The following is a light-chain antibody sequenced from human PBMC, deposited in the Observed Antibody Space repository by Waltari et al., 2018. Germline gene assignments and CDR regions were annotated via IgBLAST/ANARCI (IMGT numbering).Light chain of an antibody. CDR2: GAS. Sequence: EIVMTQSPATLSVFPGERATLSCRASQSIRSNLAWYQLKPGQAPRLLIYGASTRATGIPARFSGSGSGTEFTLTISSLQSEDFAVYSCQQYDNWLGTFGQGTKVEIK. J-gene: IGKJ1*01. CDR1: QSIRSN. V-gene: IGKV3-15*01. CDR3: QQYDNWLGT.